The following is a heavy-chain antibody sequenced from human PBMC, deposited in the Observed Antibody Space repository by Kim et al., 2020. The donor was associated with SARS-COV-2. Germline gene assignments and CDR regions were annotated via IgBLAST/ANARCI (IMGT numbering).Heavy chain of an antibody. V-gene: IGHV3-11*04. CDR3: AGDEGDGFDH. D-gene: IGHD3-16*01. J-gene: IGHJ5*02. Sequence: YCADSVTGRFTISRDNAKKSWFLDVNSVGDEDTAVYYCAGDEGDGFDHWGQGTLVTVSS.